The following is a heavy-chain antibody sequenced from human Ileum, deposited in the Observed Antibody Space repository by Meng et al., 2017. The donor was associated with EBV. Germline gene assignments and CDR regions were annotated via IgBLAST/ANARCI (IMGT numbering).Heavy chain of an antibody. CDR1: GYSFTGHY. Sequence: QEKRVQAGGEVKKPGASWKVSCKASGYSFTGHYIHWVRQAPGQGLEWVGWIYPNSGGTRYAQKFEGRVTMTRDTSITTAYMELSSLKSDDTAVYYCARDGAGGNSFGFWGQGTLVTVSS. D-gene: IGHD3-16*01. CDR2: IYPNSGGT. V-gene: IGHV1-2*02. J-gene: IGHJ4*02. CDR3: ARDGAGGNSFGF.